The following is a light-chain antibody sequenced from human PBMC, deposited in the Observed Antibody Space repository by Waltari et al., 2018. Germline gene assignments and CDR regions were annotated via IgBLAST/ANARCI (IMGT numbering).Light chain of an antibody. Sequence: QSALTQPASVSGSPGQSITISCTGTSSDVGGYNYVSWYQQHPDKAPKLMIYDVSNRPSVVSYRSSGSKAGNPASLTISGLQADDEADYYCSSYTSSSPNYVVGTATKVTVL. CDR3: SSYTSSSPNYV. V-gene: IGLV2-14*03. CDR1: SSDVGGYNY. CDR2: DVS. J-gene: IGLJ1*01.